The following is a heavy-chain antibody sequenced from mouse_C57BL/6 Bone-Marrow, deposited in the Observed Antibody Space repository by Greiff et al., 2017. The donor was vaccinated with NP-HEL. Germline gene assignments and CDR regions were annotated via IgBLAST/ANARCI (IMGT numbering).Heavy chain of an antibody. J-gene: IGHJ2*01. CDR1: YTFFSRVH. V-gene: IGHV1-87*01. CDR3: SEDSAVYYCALYDGYYELDY. D-gene: IGHD2-3*01. CDR2: GQGLDWIG. Sequence: QVQLQESGPELARPWASVKISCQAFYTFFSRVHFAIRDTNYWMQRVKQRPGQGLDWIGAIYPGIGGTSYNQKFKGTATLTADKSSSTAYMLLSSLTSEDSAVYYCALYDGYYELDYWGQGTTLTVSS.